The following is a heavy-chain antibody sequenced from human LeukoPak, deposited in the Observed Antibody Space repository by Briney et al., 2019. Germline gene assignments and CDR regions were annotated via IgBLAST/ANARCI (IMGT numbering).Heavy chain of an antibody. J-gene: IGHJ4*02. V-gene: IGHV1-18*01. CDR1: GYTFTSYG. CDR3: ARDLGYCSGGSCYPFDY. D-gene: IGHD2-15*01. CDR2: ISAYNGNT. Sequence: ASVKVSCKASGYTFTSYGISWVRQAPGQGLEWMGWISAYNGNTNYAQKLQGRVTMTTDTSTSTAYMELRSLRSDGTAVYYCARDLGYCSGGSCYPFDYWGQGTLVTVSS.